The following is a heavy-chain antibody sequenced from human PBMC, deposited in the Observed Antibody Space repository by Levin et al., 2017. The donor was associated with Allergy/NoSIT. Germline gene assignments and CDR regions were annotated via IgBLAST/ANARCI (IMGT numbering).Heavy chain of an antibody. J-gene: IGHJ4*02. V-gene: IGHV4-39*01. CDR1: GGSISSSSYY. CDR3: ASISYGQHIL. Sequence: SQTLSLTCTVSGGSISSSSYYWGWIRQPPGKGLEWIGSIYYSGSTYYNPSLKSRVTISVDTSKNQFSLKLSSVTAADTAVYYCASISYGQHILWGQGTLVTVSS. CDR2: IYYSGST. D-gene: IGHD4-17*01.